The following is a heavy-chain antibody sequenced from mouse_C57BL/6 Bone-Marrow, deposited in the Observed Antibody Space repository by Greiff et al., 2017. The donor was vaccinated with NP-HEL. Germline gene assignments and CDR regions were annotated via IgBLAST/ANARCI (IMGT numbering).Heavy chain of an antibody. V-gene: IGHV1-80*01. Sequence: VMLVESGAELVKPGASVKISCKASGYAFSSYWMNWVKQRPGKGLEWIGQIYPGDGDTNYNGTFKGKVTLTADKASSTAYMQLSSLTSEDSAVYFWARVGTTVVATHYFDYWGQGTTLTVSS. CDR3: ARVGTTVVATHYFDY. D-gene: IGHD1-1*01. J-gene: IGHJ2*01. CDR1: GYAFSSYW. CDR2: IYPGDGDT.